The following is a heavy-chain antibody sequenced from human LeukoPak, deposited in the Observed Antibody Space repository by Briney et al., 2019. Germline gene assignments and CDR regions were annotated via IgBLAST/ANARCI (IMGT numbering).Heavy chain of an antibody. Sequence: KPSETLSLTGTVSGGSISSYYWSWIRQPPGKGLEWIGYIYYSGSTNYNPSLKSRVTISVDTSKNQFSLKLSSVTAADTAVYYCARATDAHDYWGQGTLVTVSS. V-gene: IGHV4-59*01. J-gene: IGHJ4*02. CDR2: IYYSGST. CDR3: ARATDAHDY. CDR1: GGSISSYY.